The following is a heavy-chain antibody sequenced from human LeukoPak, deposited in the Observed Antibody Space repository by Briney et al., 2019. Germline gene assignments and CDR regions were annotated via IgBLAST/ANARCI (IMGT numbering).Heavy chain of an antibody. D-gene: IGHD5-18*01. CDR1: GGSINSYS. Sequence: PSETLSLTCTVSGGSINSYSWSWIRQPPGKGLEWIGYIYYSGSTNYNPSLKSRVTISVDTSKKQFSLKLSSVTAADTAVYYCASGPWDSYGFDFWGQGTLVTVSS. CDR2: IYYSGST. J-gene: IGHJ4*02. V-gene: IGHV4-59*01. CDR3: ASGPWDSYGFDF.